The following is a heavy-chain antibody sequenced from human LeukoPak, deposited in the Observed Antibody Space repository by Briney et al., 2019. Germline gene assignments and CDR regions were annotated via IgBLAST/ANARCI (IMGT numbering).Heavy chain of an antibody. D-gene: IGHD6-19*01. J-gene: IGHJ4*02. Sequence: GASVKVSCKASGYTFTGDYMHWVGQAPGQGLEWMGWINPNSGGTNYAQKFQGRVTMTRDTSISTAYMELSRLRSDDTAVYYCAREDPHSSGWYWGQGTLVTVSS. V-gene: IGHV1-2*02. CDR2: INPNSGGT. CDR3: AREDPHSSGWY. CDR1: GYTFTGDY.